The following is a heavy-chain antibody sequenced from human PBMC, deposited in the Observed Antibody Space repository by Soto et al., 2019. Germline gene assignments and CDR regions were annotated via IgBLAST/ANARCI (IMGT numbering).Heavy chain of an antibody. D-gene: IGHD4-17*01. CDR3: ARDLDYGDSTFDY. V-gene: IGHV3-21*01. Sequence: GGSLRLSCAASGFTFSSYSMNWVRQAPGKGLEWVSSISSSSSYIYYADSVKGRFTISRDNAKNSLYLQMNSLRAEDTAVYYCARDLDYGDSTFDYWGQGTLVTVSS. CDR2: ISSSSSYI. J-gene: IGHJ4*02. CDR1: GFTFSSYS.